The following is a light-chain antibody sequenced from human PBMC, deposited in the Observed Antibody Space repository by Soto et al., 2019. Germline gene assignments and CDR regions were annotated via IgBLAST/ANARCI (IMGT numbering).Light chain of an antibody. J-gene: IGKJ1*01. CDR2: DAS. CDR1: QSVSSN. V-gene: IGKV3-15*01. Sequence: EIVMTQSPATLSVTPGERVNLSCRASQSVSSNLVWYHQKPGQAPRLLIDDASTRATGVPARFSGSGSETEFTLTISSLQPEDFAIYYCHQYNNWPSWTFGQGTKVDI. CDR3: HQYNNWPSWT.